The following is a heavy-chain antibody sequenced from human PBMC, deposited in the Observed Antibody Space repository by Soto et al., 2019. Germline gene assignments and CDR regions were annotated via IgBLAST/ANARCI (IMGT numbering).Heavy chain of an antibody. Sequence: SLRLSCAVSGFTVSSIYMSWVRQAPGKGLEWVANIKGDGSEENYVDSLKGRFTISGDNARNTLFLQMGSLRAEDTAVYYCARDYLVIPHRVIDYWGQGTLVTVSS. CDR3: ARDYLVIPHRVIDY. D-gene: IGHD2-15*01. V-gene: IGHV3-7*01. CDR1: GFTVSSIY. CDR2: IKGDGSEE. J-gene: IGHJ4*02.